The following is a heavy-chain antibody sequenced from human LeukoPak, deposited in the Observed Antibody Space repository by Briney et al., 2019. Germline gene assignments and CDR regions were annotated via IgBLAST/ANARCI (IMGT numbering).Heavy chain of an antibody. CDR1: GYTFTSYG. Sequence: ASVKVSCKASGYTFTSYGISWVRQAPGQGLEWMGWISAYNGNTNYAQKLQGRVTMTTDTSTSTAYMELRSLRSDDTAVYYGARDKYCSSTSCYTGFDYWGQGTLVTVSS. CDR3: ARDKYCSSTSCYTGFDY. J-gene: IGHJ4*02. D-gene: IGHD2-2*02. CDR2: ISAYNGNT. V-gene: IGHV1-18*01.